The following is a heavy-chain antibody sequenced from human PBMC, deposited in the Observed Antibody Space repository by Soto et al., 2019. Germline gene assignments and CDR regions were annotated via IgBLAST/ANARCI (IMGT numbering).Heavy chain of an antibody. V-gene: IGHV1-8*01. CDR3: ASLPYANCDYYGMDV. J-gene: IGHJ6*02. D-gene: IGHD2-2*01. CDR2: MNPNSVNT. Sequence: QVQLVQSGAEVKKPGASVKVSCKASGYTCTSYDINWVRQATGQALEWTGWMNPNSVNTCYAQKFQGRGTMTRNTSISTAYMELSSMRSKDTAVYDCASLPYANCDYYGMDVWGQVNTVTVSS. CDR1: GYTCTSYD.